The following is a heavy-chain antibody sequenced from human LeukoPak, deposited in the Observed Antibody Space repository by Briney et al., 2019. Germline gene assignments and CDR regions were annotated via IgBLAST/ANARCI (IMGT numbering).Heavy chain of an antibody. Sequence: MTSETLSLTCGVSGGSIDITNYWSWVRHAPGKGLEWIGEISHSGTTNYNPSLRSRVTMFLDRANNQFSLCLTSVTAADSAVYYCTRENRPFCPFAYWGQGVLVTVSS. CDR1: GGSIDITNY. J-gene: IGHJ4*02. CDR3: TRENRPFCPFAY. V-gene: IGHV4-4*02. CDR2: ISHSGTT. D-gene: IGHD2/OR15-2a*01.